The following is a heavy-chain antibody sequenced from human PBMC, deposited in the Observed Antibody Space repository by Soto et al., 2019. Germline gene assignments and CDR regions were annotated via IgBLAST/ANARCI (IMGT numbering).Heavy chain of an antibody. D-gene: IGHD3-22*01. V-gene: IGHV3-66*03. CDR1: GFSVESDY. Sequence: PGGSLRLSCVASGFSVESDYMTWVRQAPGKGLEWVSVIYTTSLAYYADSVKGRFTISRDNTKNTLYLQMNSLRAEDTAVYYCARAPYDSSGYHDYWGQGTLVTVSS. CDR2: IYTTSLA. J-gene: IGHJ4*02. CDR3: ARAPYDSSGYHDY.